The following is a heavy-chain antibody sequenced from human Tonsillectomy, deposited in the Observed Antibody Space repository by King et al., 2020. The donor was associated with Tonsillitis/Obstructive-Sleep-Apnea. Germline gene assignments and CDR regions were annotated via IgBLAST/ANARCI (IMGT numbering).Heavy chain of an antibody. J-gene: IGHJ4*02. CDR2: ISWDGGIT. CDR1: GFTFDDYT. V-gene: IGHV3-43*01. CDR3: ARDMEGITGSHFDY. D-gene: IGHD1-20*01. Sequence: VQLVESGGVVVQPGGSLRLSCAASGFTFDDYTMHWVRHAPGKGLEWVSLISWDGGITYYADSVKGRFTISRDNSKNSLYLQMNSLRTEDTALYYCARDMEGITGSHFDYWGQGTLVTVSS.